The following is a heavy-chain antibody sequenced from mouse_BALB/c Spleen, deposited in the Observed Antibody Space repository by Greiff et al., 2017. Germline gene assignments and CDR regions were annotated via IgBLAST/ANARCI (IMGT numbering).Heavy chain of an antibody. CDR3: ARGTTALYAMDY. D-gene: IGHD1-2*01. CDR1: GFNIKDYY. J-gene: IGHJ4*01. V-gene: IGHV14-1*02. CDR2: IDPENGNT. Sequence: VQLQQSGAELVRPGALVKLSCKASGFNIKDYYMHWVKQRPEQGLEWIGWIDPENGNTIYDPKFQGKASITADTSSNTAYLQLSSLTSEDTAVYYCARGTTALYAMDYWGQGTSVTVSS.